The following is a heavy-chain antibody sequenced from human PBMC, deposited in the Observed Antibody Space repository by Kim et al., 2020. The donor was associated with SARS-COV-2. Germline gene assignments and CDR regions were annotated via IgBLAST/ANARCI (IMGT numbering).Heavy chain of an antibody. CDR2: IIPIFGTT. D-gene: IGHD2-21*02. Sequence: SVKVSCKASGGTFSSYAISWVRQAPGQGLEWMGGIIPIFGTTNYAQKFQGRVTITADESTSTAYMELSNLRSEDTAVYYCARASYCGGDCPKPNFPRAYYYYGMDVWGQGTTVTVSS. V-gene: IGHV1-69*13. CDR1: GGTFSSYA. CDR3: ARASYCGGDCPKPNFPRAYYYYGMDV. J-gene: IGHJ6*02.